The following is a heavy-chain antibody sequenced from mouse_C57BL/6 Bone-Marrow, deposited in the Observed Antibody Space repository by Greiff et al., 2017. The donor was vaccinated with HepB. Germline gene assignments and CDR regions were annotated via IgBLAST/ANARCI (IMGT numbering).Heavy chain of an antibody. CDR2: IYPRDGST. CDR1: GYTFTDHT. Sequence: QVQLQQSDAELVKPGASVKISCKVSGYTFTDHTIHWMKQRPEQGLEWIGYIYPRDGSTKYNEKFKGKATLTADKSSSTAYMQLNSLTSEDSAVYFCARPFFITTVVRDYYAMDYWGQGTSVTVSS. J-gene: IGHJ4*01. D-gene: IGHD1-1*01. CDR3: ARPFFITTVVRDYYAMDY. V-gene: IGHV1-78*01.